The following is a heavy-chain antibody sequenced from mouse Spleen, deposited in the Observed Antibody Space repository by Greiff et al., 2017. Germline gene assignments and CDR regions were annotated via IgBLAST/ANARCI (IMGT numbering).Heavy chain of an antibody. CDR3: ASEILLLVFAY. CDR1: GYSITSGYY. CDR2: ISYDGSN. Sequence: VQLKESGPGLVKPSQSLSLTCSVTGYSITSGYYWYWLRPFPGNQLEWMGYISYDGSNYYTPSLNNRISITRDTSKNQFFLKLNSVTTEDTATYYCASEILLLVFAYWGQGTLVTVSA. J-gene: IGHJ3*01. D-gene: IGHD1-1*01. V-gene: IGHV3-6*01.